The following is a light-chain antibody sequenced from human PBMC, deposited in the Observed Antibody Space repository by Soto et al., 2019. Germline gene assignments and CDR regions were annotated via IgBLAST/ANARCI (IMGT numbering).Light chain of an antibody. V-gene: IGLV2-23*01. CDR2: EGS. J-gene: IGLJ1*01. CDR1: SSDVGSYNL. CDR3: FSYAGINTYV. Sequence: QSALTQPASVSGSPGQSITISCTGTSSDVGSYNLVSWYQQHPGKAPKLMIYEGSKRPSGVSNRFSGSKSGNTASLTISGLQAGDEADYYCFSYAGINTYVFGTGTKVTVL.